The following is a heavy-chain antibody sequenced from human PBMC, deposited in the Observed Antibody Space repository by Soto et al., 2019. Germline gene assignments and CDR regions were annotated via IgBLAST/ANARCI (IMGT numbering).Heavy chain of an antibody. CDR1: GGSISSSSYY. Sequence: PSETLSPTCTVSGGSISSSSYYWGWIRQPPGKGLEWIGSIYYSGSTYYNPSLKSRVTISVDTSKNQFSLKLSSVTAADTAVYYCARHGSPSPLAYYFDYWGRGTLVTVSS. V-gene: IGHV4-39*01. CDR2: IYYSGST. J-gene: IGHJ4*02. CDR3: ARHGSPSPLAYYFDY. D-gene: IGHD3-10*01.